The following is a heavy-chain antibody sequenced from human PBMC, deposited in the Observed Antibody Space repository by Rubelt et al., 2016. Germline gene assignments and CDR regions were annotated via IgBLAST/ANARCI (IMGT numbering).Heavy chain of an antibody. Sequence: QVQLQESGPGLVKPSGTLSLTCAVSGGSISSSNWWSWVRQPPGKGLEWIGEIYHSGSTDYNPSLKIGVTIAVDTSKSQLSLRLGAVTASDTAVYYWASRSSSAYWGQGTLVTVSS. J-gene: IGHJ4*02. CDR2: IYHSGST. D-gene: IGHD6-6*01. V-gene: IGHV4-4*02. CDR1: GGSISSSNW. CDR3: ASRSSSAY.